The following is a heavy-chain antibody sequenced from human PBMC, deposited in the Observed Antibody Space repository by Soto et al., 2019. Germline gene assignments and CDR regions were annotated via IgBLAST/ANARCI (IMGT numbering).Heavy chain of an antibody. CDR1: GYKFISYW. J-gene: IGHJ6*02. V-gene: IGHV5-10-1*01. Sequence: PGESLKISWKGSGYKFISYWITWVRQMPGKGVEWMGRVDPSDSYTSYSPIFQGHVIISADKSISTAYLQWRSLKASDTALYYCARHEYSTYDYYGMDIWGPGTTVTVSS. D-gene: IGHD6-6*01. CDR3: ARHEYSTYDYYGMDI. CDR2: VDPSDSYT.